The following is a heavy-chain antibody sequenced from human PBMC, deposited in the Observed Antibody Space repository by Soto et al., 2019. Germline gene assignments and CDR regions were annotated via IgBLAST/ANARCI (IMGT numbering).Heavy chain of an antibody. V-gene: IGHV4-59*08. J-gene: IGHJ4*02. Sequence: PSETLSLTCTVSGGSISSYYWSWIRQPPGKGLEWIGYIYYSGSTNYNPSPKSRVTISVDTSKNQFSLKLSSVTAADTAVYYCARHTSKYYFDYWGQGTLVTVSS. CDR1: GGSISSYY. CDR3: ARHTSKYYFDY. CDR2: IYYSGST.